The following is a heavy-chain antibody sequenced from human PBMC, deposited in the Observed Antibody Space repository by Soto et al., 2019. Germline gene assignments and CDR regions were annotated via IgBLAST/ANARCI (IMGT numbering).Heavy chain of an antibody. CDR1: GYSFTSYW. V-gene: IGHV5-51*01. CDR2: IYPGDSDT. Sequence: GESLKISCKFSGYSFTSYWIGWVRQMPGKGLEWMGIIYPGDSDTRYSPSFQGHVTISADKSFTTAYLQWSSLKASDTAMYYCAQSPRLTEAFDIWRQGTMVTVSS. CDR3: AQSPRLTEAFDI. J-gene: IGHJ3*02.